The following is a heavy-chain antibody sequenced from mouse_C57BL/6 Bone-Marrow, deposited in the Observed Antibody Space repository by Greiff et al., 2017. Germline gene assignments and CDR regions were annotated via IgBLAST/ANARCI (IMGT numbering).Heavy chain of an antibody. D-gene: IGHD2-4*01. CDR3: ARSYDYDDYTMDY. CDR2: MHPNGGSP. CDR1: GYTFTNYW. J-gene: IGHJ4*01. V-gene: IGHV1-64*01. Sequence: VQLQQPGAELVKPGASVKLSCKASGYTFTNYWMHWVKQRPGQGLEWIGMMHPNGGSPDYNEKFKSEATLSVDQSSRTAYMELISLTSEDSAVYYCARSYDYDDYTMDYWGQGTSVTVSA.